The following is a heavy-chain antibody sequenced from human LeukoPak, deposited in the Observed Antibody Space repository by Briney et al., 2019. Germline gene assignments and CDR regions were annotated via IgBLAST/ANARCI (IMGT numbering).Heavy chain of an antibody. D-gene: IGHD3-10*01. CDR1: GLTFSSFG. CDR3: ARGSSFFDY. Sequence: GGSLRLSCAASGLTFSSFGMNWVRQAPGKGLEWVSSISGSSTYIYYADSVKGRFTISRDNAKNSLYLQMNSLRAEDTAVYYCARGSSFFDYWGQGTLVTVSS. J-gene: IGHJ4*02. V-gene: IGHV3-21*01. CDR2: ISGSSTYI.